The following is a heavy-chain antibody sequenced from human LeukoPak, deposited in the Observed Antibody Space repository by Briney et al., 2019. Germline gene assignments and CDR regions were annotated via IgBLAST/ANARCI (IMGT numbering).Heavy chain of an antibody. V-gene: IGHV3-30*18. J-gene: IGHJ4*02. D-gene: IGHD3-22*01. Sequence: PGRSLRLSCAASGFTFSSYGMHWVRQAPGKGLEWVAVISYDGSNKYYADSVKGRFTISRDNSKNTLYLQMNSLRAEDTAVYYCAKGPHYYDSSGYLYYFDYWGQGTLVTVSS. CDR2: ISYDGSNK. CDR3: AKGPHYYDSSGYLYYFDY. CDR1: GFTFSSYG.